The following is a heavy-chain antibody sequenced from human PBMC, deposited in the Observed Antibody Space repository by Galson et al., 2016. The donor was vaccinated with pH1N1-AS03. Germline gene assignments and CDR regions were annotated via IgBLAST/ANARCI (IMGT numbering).Heavy chain of an antibody. CDR3: ARDVGESGWFGP. V-gene: IGHV1-18*01. CDR1: GYTFRTYG. CDR2: ITPYNDNT. J-gene: IGHJ5*02. Sequence: SVKVSCKASGYTFRTYGISWVRQAPGQGLEWMAWITPYNDNTSYGQKFEDRITLTTDTATTTVYMELRNLRSDDTALYFCARDVGESGWFGPWGQGTLVTVPP.